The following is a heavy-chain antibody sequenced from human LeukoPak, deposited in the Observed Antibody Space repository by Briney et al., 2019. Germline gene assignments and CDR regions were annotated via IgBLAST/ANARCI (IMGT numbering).Heavy chain of an antibody. CDR3: ARPASGGYDFYFDY. D-gene: IGHD5-12*01. J-gene: IGHJ4*02. CDR2: IYYSGST. CDR1: GGSISSSSYY. V-gene: IGHV4-39*01. Sequence: SETLSLTCTVSGGSISSSSYYWGWIRQPPGKGLEWIGSIYYSGSTYYNLSLKSRVTISVDTSKNQFSLKLSSVTAADTAVYYCARPASGGYDFYFDYWGQGTLVTVSS.